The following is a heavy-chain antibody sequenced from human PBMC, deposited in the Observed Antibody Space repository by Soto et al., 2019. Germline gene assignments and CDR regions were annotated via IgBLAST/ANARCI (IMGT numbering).Heavy chain of an antibody. CDR3: AINWNDPYYYYGIDV. J-gene: IGHJ6*02. CDR1: GYTFTSYG. Sequence: ASVKVSCKASGYTFTSYGISWVRQAPGQGLEWMGWINAYDGNTNYAQKLQGRVTMTEDTSTDTAYMELSSLRSEDTAVYYCAINWNDPYYYYGIDVRGQGTTVTGSS. CDR2: INAYDGNT. D-gene: IGHD1-1*01. V-gene: IGHV1-18*01.